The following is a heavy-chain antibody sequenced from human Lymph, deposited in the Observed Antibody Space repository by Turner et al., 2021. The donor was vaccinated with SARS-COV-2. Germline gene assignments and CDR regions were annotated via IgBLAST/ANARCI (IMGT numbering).Heavy chain of an antibody. CDR2: LYYSARS. CDR3: ARGRQWLVQWYFDH. D-gene: IGHD6-19*01. J-gene: IGHJ2*01. V-gene: IGHV4-39*01. Sequence: LQLQESGPGLVKPSGTLSLTCTVSGGSISSSSYYWGWIRQHPGKWLEWIGRLYYSARSYQNSSLKSRVTISEATSTDQLQLKMRTATDADTAVYDWARGRQWLVQWYFDHWGRGTLVTVSS. CDR1: GGSISSSSYY.